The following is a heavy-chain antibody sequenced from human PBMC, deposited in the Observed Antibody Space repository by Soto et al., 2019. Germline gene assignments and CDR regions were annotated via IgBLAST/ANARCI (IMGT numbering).Heavy chain of an antibody. Sequence: LRLSCAASGFTFSSYAMHWVRQAPGKGLEWVAVISYDGSNKYYADSVKGRFTISRDNSKNTLYLQMNSLRAEDTAVYYCASGHTMIVVGPFDYWGQGTLVTVSS. CDR1: GFTFSSYA. V-gene: IGHV3-30-3*01. J-gene: IGHJ4*02. CDR3: ASGHTMIVVGPFDY. D-gene: IGHD3-22*01. CDR2: ISYDGSNK.